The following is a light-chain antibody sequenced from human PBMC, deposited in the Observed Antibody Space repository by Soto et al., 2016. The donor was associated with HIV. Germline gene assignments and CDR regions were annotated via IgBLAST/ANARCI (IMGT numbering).Light chain of an antibody. J-gene: IGKJ4*01. CDR2: DAS. V-gene: IGKV1-13*02. CDR1: RDIGSA. Sequence: AIQLTQSPSSLSASVGDRVTITCRASRDIGSALAWYQQKPGKGPRLLIYDASSLESGVPSRFSGSGSGTEFTLTISSLQPDDFATYYCQQYYSTPPTFGGGTKVEIK. CDR3: QQYYSTPPT.